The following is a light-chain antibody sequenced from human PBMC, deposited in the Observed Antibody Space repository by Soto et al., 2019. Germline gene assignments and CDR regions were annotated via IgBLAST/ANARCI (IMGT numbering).Light chain of an antibody. CDR3: QQYVTSPWA. CDR1: QSVSNSF. Sequence: EIGLTQSPGTLSLSPGERATLSCRASQSVSNSFLAWYQQKPGQAPRLLIYGASNRATGIPDRFSGSGSGTDFTRTISRLEPEDFAVYYCQQYVTSPWAFGQGTKVEIE. CDR2: GAS. J-gene: IGKJ1*01. V-gene: IGKV3-20*01.